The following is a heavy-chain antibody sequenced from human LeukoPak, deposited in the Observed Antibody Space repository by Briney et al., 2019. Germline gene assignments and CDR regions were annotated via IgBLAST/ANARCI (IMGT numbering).Heavy chain of an antibody. J-gene: IGHJ4*02. CDR1: GFTSRSYS. Sequence: KTGGSLRLSCAASGFTSRSYSMNWVRQAPGKGLEWVSSISSSSSYIYYADSLKGRFTISRDNAKNSLYLQMNSLRAEDTAVYYCARETFCSSTTCPIGDHFDYWGQGTLVTVSS. CDR2: ISSSSSYI. D-gene: IGHD2-2*01. CDR3: ARETFCSSTTCPIGDHFDY. V-gene: IGHV3-21*01.